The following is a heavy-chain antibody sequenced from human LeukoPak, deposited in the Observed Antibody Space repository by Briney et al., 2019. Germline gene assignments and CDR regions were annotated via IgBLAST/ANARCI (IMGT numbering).Heavy chain of an antibody. V-gene: IGHV3-23*01. Sequence: GGSLRLSCAASGLTFSSYAMSWVRQAPGKGLEWVSDINAGGGTTYYADSVKGRFTISRDNSKNTLYLQMNSLRGEDTAVYYCAKELVFRGGYMDVWGQGTRSPSP. CDR2: INAGGGTT. CDR3: AKELVFRGGYMDV. J-gene: IGHJ6*02. CDR1: GLTFSSYA. D-gene: IGHD3-10*01.